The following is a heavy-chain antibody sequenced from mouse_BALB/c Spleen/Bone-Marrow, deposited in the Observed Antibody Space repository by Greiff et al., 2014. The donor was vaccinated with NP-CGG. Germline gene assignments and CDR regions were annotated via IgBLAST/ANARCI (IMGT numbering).Heavy chain of an antibody. D-gene: IGHD2-1*01. CDR2: IRNRANGYTT. CDR3: ARETGYAYGNFAMDY. J-gene: IGHJ4*01. V-gene: IGHV7-3*02. CDR1: GFTSIDYY. Sequence: DVKLVESGGGLVQPGGSLRLSCEASGFTSIDYYMTWVRQPPGKALEWLGFIRNRANGYTTEYSASVKGRFTISRDTSQSIFYLQMNTLRAEDSATYYCARETGYAYGNFAMDYWGQGTSVTVSS.